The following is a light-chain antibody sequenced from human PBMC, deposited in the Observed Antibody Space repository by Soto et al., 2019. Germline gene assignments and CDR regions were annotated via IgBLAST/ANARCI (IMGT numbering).Light chain of an antibody. CDR1: QSIGTW. Sequence: DIQMTQSPSTLSASVGDTVTITCRASQSIGTWLAWYQLKPGKAPKSLIYKASSLESGVPSRFSGSGSETEFTLTISSLQPDDVATYYCQQYHTYSGTFGQGTKVEIK. CDR3: QQYHTYSGT. CDR2: KAS. V-gene: IGKV1-5*03. J-gene: IGKJ1*01.